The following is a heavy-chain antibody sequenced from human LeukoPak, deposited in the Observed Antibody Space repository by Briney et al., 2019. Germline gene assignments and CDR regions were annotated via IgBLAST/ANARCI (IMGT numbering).Heavy chain of an antibody. J-gene: IGHJ5*02. CDR3: ARLSGSYYQGNWFDP. V-gene: IGHV1-8*01. CDR1: GYTFTSYD. D-gene: IGHD1-26*01. Sequence: ASVKVSCKASGYTFTSYDINWVRQATGQGLEWMGWMNPNSGNTGYAQKFQGRVTMTRNTSISTAYMELSSLRSEDTAVYYCARLSGSYYQGNWFDPWGQGTLVTVFS. CDR2: MNPNSGNT.